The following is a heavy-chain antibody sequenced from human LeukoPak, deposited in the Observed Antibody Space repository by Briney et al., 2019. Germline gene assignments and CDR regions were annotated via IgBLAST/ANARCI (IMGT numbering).Heavy chain of an antibody. D-gene: IGHD6-19*01. CDR2: ISSSGSTK. CDR3: TTITVAAAFDY. J-gene: IGHJ4*02. CDR1: GFTSGFTFSDYE. V-gene: IGHV3-48*03. Sequence: GGSLRLSCAVSGFTSGFTFSDYEMNWVRQAPGKGLEWVSYISSSGSTKCYADSVKGRFTISRDNAKNSLYLQMNSLRAEDTAVYYCTTITVAAAFDYWGQGTLVTVSS.